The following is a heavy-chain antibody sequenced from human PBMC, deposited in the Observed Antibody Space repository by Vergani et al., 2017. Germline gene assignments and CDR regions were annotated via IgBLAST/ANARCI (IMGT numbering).Heavy chain of an antibody. CDR2: ISWNSGAV. Sequence: EVDLVESGGGLAQPGGSLRLSCEASGITFWKFGMHWVRQGPGKGLEWVSGISWNSGAVEYADSVRGRFTISRDNAKNSLFLEMNSLRFEDTAVYFCTKGSVYYHASAGHGYDPYTGFDLWGQGTLVTVSS. CDR1: GITFWKFG. D-gene: IGHD5-12*01. V-gene: IGHV3-9*01. CDR3: TKGSVYYHASAGHGYDPYTGFDL. J-gene: IGHJ3*01.